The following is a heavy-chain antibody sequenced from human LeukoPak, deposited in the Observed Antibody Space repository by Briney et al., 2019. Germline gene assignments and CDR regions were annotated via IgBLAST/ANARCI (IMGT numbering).Heavy chain of an antibody. J-gene: IGHJ4*02. V-gene: IGHV4-59*01. Sequence: SETLSLTCTVSGGSISSYYWSWIRQPPGKGPEWIGYIYYSGSTNYNPSLKSRVTISVDTSKNQFSLKLSSVTAADTAVYYCAREAYYYDSSGYYFDYWGQGTLVTVSS. CDR2: IYYSGST. CDR1: GGSISSYY. CDR3: AREAYYYDSSGYYFDY. D-gene: IGHD3-22*01.